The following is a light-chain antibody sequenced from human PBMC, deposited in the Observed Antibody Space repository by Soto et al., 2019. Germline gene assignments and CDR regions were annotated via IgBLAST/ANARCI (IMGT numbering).Light chain of an antibody. CDR3: SSYTSSSTPVV. CDR2: GNI. CDR1: SSNIGAGYD. V-gene: IGLV1-40*01. J-gene: IGLJ2*01. Sequence: QSVLTQPPSVSGAPGQRVTISCTGSSSNIGAGYDVHWYQQLPGTAPRLLIYGNINRPSGVPDRFSGSKSGTSASLAITGLQAEDEADYYCSSYTSSSTPVVFGGGTKLTVL.